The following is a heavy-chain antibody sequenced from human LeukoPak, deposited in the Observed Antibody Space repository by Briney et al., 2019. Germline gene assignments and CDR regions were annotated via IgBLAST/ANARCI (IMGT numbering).Heavy chain of an antibody. Sequence: PSETLSLTCTVSGGSISSYYWSWIRQPPGKGLEWIGYIYYSGSTNYNPSLKSRVTISVDTSKNQFSLKLSSVTAADTAVYYCARGGIRTWIQLWWSFDYWGQGTLVTVSS. D-gene: IGHD5-18*01. V-gene: IGHV4-59*12. CDR1: GGSISSYY. J-gene: IGHJ4*02. CDR3: ARGGIRTWIQLWWSFDY. CDR2: IYYSGST.